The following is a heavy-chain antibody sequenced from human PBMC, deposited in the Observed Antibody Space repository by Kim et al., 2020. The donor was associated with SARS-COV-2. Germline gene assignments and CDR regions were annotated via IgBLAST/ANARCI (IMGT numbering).Heavy chain of an antibody. Sequence: VKGRFTISRDNSKNALYLQMNSLRAEDTAVYYCAHNGDYYPNSGYYEVDYWGQGTLVTVSS. D-gene: IGHD3-22*01. J-gene: IGHJ4*02. CDR3: AHNGDYYPNSGYYEVDY. V-gene: IGHV3-66*01.